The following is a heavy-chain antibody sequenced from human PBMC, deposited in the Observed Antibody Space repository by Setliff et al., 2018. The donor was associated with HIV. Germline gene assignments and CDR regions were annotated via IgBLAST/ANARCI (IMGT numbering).Heavy chain of an antibody. V-gene: IGHV3-30*02. D-gene: IGHD2-2*01. CDR3: ARGEPSILIEPAAFFDY. Sequence: GGSLRLSCAASGFTFSSYGMHWVRQAPGKGLEWVAFIRYDGSNKYYADSVKGRITISRDNSKNTLYLQMNSLRAEDTAAYYCARGEPSILIEPAAFFDYWGQGTLVTVSS. CDR1: GFTFSSYG. CDR2: IRYDGSNK. J-gene: IGHJ4*02.